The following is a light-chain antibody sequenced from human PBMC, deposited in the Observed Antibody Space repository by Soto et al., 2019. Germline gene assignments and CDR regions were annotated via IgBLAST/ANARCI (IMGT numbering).Light chain of an antibody. Sequence: DIQMTQSPSTLSASVGDRVTITCRASQSISSWLAWYQQTTGKPPKLLIYKASSLESGVPSRFSGSGSGTEFTLTISSLQPDDFATYYCQQYSTYPWTFGQGTKVEIK. CDR3: QQYSTYPWT. J-gene: IGKJ1*01. CDR2: KAS. V-gene: IGKV1-5*03. CDR1: QSISSW.